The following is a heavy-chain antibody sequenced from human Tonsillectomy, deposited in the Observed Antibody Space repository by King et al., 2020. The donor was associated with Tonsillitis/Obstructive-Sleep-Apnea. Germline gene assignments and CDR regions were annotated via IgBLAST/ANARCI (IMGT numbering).Heavy chain of an antibody. Sequence: VQLVESGGGLVQPGRSLRLSCAASGFTFDDYAMHWVRQAPGKGLEWVAGIIWNSANIGYADSVKGRFTISRDNAKNSLYLQMNSLRAEDTALYYCAKDGERGAYYNFYFMDVWGKGTMVTVSS. V-gene: IGHV3-9*01. J-gene: IGHJ6*03. CDR1: GFTFDDYA. D-gene: IGHD1-26*01. CDR3: AKDGERGAYYNFYFMDV. CDR2: IIWNSANI.